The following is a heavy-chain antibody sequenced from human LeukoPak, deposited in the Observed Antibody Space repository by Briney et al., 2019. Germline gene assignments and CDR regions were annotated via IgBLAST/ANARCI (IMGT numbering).Heavy chain of an antibody. CDR2: IYTSGST. Sequence: SETLSLTCTVSGGSISSGSYYWSCIRQPAGKGLECIGRIYTSGSTNYNPSLKSRVTISVDTSKNQFSLKLSSVTAADTAVYYCARNIAAASRGAFDIWGQGTMVTVSS. D-gene: IGHD6-13*01. CDR3: ARNIAAASRGAFDI. CDR1: GGSISSGSYY. J-gene: IGHJ3*02. V-gene: IGHV4-61*02.